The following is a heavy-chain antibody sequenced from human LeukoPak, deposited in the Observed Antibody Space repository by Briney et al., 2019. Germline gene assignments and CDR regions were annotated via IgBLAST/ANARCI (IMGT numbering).Heavy chain of an antibody. CDR3: ARVGLYCSGGSCYDC. Sequence: GGSLRLSCAASGFTFSSYWMHWVRQAPGKGLVWVSRTSSDGSSTTYADSVKGRFTISRDNAKNTLYLQMNSLRAEDTAVYYCARVGLYCSGGSCYDCWGQGTLVTVSS. CDR2: TSSDGSST. CDR1: GFTFSSYW. V-gene: IGHV3-74*03. J-gene: IGHJ4*02. D-gene: IGHD2-15*01.